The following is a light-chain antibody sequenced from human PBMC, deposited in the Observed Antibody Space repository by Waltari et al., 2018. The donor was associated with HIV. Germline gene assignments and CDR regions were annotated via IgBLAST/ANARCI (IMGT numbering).Light chain of an antibody. CDR2: GVN. CDR3: TTYTASDSLL. Sequence: SALTQPASVSGSPGQSVTISCPRTSRDFVLHNFLSWYQQHPGRAPQLIIFGVNYRPSGISSRFSASKSGDTASLTISGLQSGDEADYYCTTYTASDSLLIGSGTKLTVL. J-gene: IGLJ2*01. CDR1: SRDFVLHNF. V-gene: IGLV2-14*01.